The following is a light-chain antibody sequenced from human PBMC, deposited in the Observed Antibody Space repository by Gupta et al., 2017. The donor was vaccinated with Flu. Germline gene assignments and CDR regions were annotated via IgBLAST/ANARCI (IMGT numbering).Light chain of an antibody. CDR2: AAS. V-gene: IGKV1-39*01. CDR3: QQCDSTPYT. J-gene: IGKJ2*01. CDR1: QSISNY. Sequence: DSQMTESPSSLSASVGDRVTITCRASQSISNYLNWYQQKPGKAPKLLIYAASSLQSGVPSRFSGSGSGTDFTLTISSLQPEDIATYYCQQCDSTPYTFGEGTKLEIK.